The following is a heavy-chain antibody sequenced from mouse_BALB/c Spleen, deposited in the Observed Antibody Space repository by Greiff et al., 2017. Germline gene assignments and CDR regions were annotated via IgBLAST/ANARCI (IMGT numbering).Heavy chain of an antibody. CDR3: AREGEDWDAMDY. D-gene: IGHD4-1*01. Sequence: VQLKESGPGLVKPSQSLSLTCSVTGYSITSGYYWNWIRQFPGNKLEWMGYISYDGSNNYNPSLKNRISITRDTSKNQFFLKLNSVTTEDTATYYCAREGEDWDAMDYWGQGTSVTVSS. CDR2: ISYDGSN. CDR1: GYSITSGYY. J-gene: IGHJ4*01. V-gene: IGHV3-6*02.